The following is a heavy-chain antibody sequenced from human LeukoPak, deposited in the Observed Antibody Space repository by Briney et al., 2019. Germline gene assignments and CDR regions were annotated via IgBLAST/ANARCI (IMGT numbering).Heavy chain of an antibody. CDR3: ARAGGYSYGYFDY. D-gene: IGHD5-18*01. CDR2: IYSGGST. Sequence: PGGSLRPSCAASGFTVSSNYMSWVRQAPGKGLEWVSVIYSGGSTYYADSVKGRFTISRDNSKNTLYLQMNSLRAEDTAVYYCARAGGYSYGYFDYWGQGTLVTVSS. V-gene: IGHV3-66*01. J-gene: IGHJ4*02. CDR1: GFTVSSNY.